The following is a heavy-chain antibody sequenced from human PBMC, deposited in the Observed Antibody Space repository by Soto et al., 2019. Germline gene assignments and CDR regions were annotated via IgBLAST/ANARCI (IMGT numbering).Heavy chain of an antibody. Sequence: EVQLLESGGGLVQPGGSLKLSCEASEFTFSSYAMSWVRQAPGKGLEWVSGISGTGRVTNYAESVKGRFTISRDNPKNTLYLQMNSLKAEDTAVYYCAKDVHYDIVTGIEYFHHWGQGTLVTVSS. J-gene: IGHJ1*01. V-gene: IGHV3-23*01. D-gene: IGHD3-9*01. CDR3: AKDVHYDIVTGIEYFHH. CDR1: EFTFSSYA. CDR2: ISGTGRVT.